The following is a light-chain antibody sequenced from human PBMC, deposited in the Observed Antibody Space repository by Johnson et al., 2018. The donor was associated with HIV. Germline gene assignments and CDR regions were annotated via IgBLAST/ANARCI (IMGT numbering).Light chain of an antibody. CDR3: GTWDSSLSAAV. CDR2: DNN. CDR1: SSNIGNNY. Sequence: QSVLTQPPSVSAAPGQKVNISCSGSSSNIGNNYVSWYQQLPGTAPKVLIYDNNKRPSGIPDRFSGSKSGTSATLGITGLQTGDEADYYCGTWDSSLSAAVFGTGTKVTDL. V-gene: IGLV1-51*01. J-gene: IGLJ1*01.